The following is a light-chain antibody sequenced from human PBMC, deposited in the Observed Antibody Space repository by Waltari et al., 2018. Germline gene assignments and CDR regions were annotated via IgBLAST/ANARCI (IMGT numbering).Light chain of an antibody. CDR2: DAS. CDR3: QQRDNWPGIT. CDR1: QSIRFY. V-gene: IGKV3-11*01. J-gene: IGKJ4*01. Sequence: EIVLTQSPASLSLSPGERATISCRASQSIRFYLGWYQQKPGQAPRLLIYDASTRATGIPARFSGSGSGTDFTLTISSLEPEDFAVYYCQQRDNWPGITFGGGTKVEIK.